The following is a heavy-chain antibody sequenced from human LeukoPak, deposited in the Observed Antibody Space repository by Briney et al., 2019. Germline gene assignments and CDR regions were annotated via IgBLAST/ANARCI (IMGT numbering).Heavy chain of an antibody. Sequence: GGSLRLSCALSGLTPGHYWMTWVRQAPGKGLEWVANINQDGSETFYVDSVRGRFTISRDNAKKSLYLQMNSLTVEDTAVYYCARGGSYSCLDYWGQGTLVTVSS. J-gene: IGHJ4*02. CDR3: ARGGSYSCLDY. V-gene: IGHV3-7*01. CDR2: INQDGSET. D-gene: IGHD3-10*01. CDR1: GLTPGHYW.